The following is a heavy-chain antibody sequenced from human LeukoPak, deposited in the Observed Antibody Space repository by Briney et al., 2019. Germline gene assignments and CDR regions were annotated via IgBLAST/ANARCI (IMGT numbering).Heavy chain of an antibody. V-gene: IGHV1-69*13. CDR1: GGTFSSYA. Sequence: SVKVSCKASGGTFSSYAISWVRQAPGQGLEWMGGIIPIFGTANYAQKFQGRVTITADESTSTAYMELSSLRSEDAAVYYCARVVVVVPAAITFHYYGMDVWGQGTTVTVSS. CDR3: ARVVVVVPAAITFHYYGMDV. J-gene: IGHJ6*02. CDR2: IIPIFGTA. D-gene: IGHD2-2*01.